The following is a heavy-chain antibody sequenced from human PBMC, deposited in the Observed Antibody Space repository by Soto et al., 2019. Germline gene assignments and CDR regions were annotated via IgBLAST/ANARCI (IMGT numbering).Heavy chain of an antibody. J-gene: IGHJ5*02. Sequence: GGSLRLSCAASGFTFSSYSMNWVRQAPGKGLEWVAVISYDGSNKYYADSVKGRFTISRDNSKNTLYLQMNSLRAEDTAVYYCARGAPLTTVTLDWFDPWGQGTLVTVSS. CDR2: ISYDGSNK. CDR3: ARGAPLTTVTLDWFDP. D-gene: IGHD4-4*01. V-gene: IGHV3-30*03. CDR1: GFTFSSYS.